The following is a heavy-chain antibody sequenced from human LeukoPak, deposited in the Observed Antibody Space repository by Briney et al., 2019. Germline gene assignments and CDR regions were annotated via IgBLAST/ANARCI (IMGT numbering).Heavy chain of an antibody. D-gene: IGHD6-25*01. Sequence: GGSLRLSCAASGFTFSSYWMSWVRQAPGKGLEWVANIKQDGSEKYYVDSVKGRFTISRDNAKNSLYLQMNSLRAEDTAVYYCARDLAAARDYYYYGMDVWGQGTTVTVSS. CDR2: IKQDGSEK. CDR3: ARDLAAARDYYYYGMDV. V-gene: IGHV3-7*01. CDR1: GFTFSSYW. J-gene: IGHJ6*02.